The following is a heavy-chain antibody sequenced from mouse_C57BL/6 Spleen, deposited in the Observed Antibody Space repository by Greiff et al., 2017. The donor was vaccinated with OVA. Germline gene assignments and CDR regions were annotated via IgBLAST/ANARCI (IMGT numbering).Heavy chain of an antibody. CDR3: ARGGGVDFDY. CDR1: GYTFTSYW. CDR2: IDPSDSYT. D-gene: IGHD1-1*02. V-gene: IGHV1-69*01. J-gene: IGHJ2*01. Sequence: QVQLQQPGAELVMPGASVKLSCKASGYTFTSYWMHWVKQRPGQGLEWIGEIDPSDSYTNYNQKFKGKSTLTVDKSSSTAYMQLSSLTSEDSAVDYCARGGGVDFDYWGQGTTLTVSS.